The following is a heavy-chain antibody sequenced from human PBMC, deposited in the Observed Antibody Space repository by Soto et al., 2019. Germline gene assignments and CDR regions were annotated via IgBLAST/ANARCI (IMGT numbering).Heavy chain of an antibody. CDR3: VGTGTTDDF. J-gene: IGHJ4*02. Sequence: PSETLSLTCTVSGGSIASGDYYCSCIRQAAGKGLEWIGYIYYTGGSYYNPSLKSRATMSVDVSKNQFSLQLTSVTSTDTAVYYCVGTGTTDDFWGQGMLVTVSS. CDR1: GGSIASGDYY. V-gene: IGHV4-30-4*02. CDR2: IYYTGGS. D-gene: IGHD1-1*01.